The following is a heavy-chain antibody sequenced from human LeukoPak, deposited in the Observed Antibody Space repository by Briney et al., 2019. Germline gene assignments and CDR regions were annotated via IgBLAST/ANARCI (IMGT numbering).Heavy chain of an antibody. CDR1: GGSISSYY. CDR2: IYYSGST. Sequence: SETLSLTCTVSGGSISSYYWSWIRQPPGKGLEWIGYIYYSGSTNYNPSLKSRVTISVDTSKNQFSLKLSSVTAADTAVYYCARQGYSSGLLDYWGQGTLVTVSS. D-gene: IGHD6-19*01. V-gene: IGHV4-59*08. CDR3: ARQGYSSGLLDY. J-gene: IGHJ4*02.